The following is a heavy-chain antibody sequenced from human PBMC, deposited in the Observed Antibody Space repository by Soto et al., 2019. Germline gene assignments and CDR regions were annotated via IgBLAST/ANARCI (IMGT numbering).Heavy chain of an antibody. D-gene: IGHD5-18*01. CDR3: VKDMMVRYSYEVMGVGGNFDY. J-gene: IGHJ4*02. CDR1: GFTFDDYS. Sequence: GGSLRLSCAASGFTFDDYSMHWVRQAPGKGLEWVSLISWDGGSTYYADSVKGRFTISRDNSKNSLYLQMNSLRTEDTALYYCVKDMMVRYSYEVMGVGGNFDYWGQGTLVTVSS. V-gene: IGHV3-43*01. CDR2: ISWDGGST.